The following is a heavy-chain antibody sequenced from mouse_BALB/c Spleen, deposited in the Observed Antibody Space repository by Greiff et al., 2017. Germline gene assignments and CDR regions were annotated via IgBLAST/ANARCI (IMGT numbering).Heavy chain of an antibody. Sequence: EVMLVESGGGLVKPGGSLKLSCAASGFTFSDYYMYWVRQTPEKRLEWVATISDGGSYTYYPDSVKGRFTISRDNAKNNLYLQMSSLRSEDTAMYYCARELWELRGGYFEVWGAETTGTVSA. J-gene: IGHJ1*01. V-gene: IGHV5-4*02. CDR2: ISDGGSYT. D-gene: IGHD2-1*01. CDR1: GFTFSDYY. CDR3: ARELWELRGGYFEV.